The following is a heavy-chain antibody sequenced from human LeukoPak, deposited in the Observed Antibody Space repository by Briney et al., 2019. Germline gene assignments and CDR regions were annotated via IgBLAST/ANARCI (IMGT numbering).Heavy chain of an antibody. Sequence: GGSLRLSCAASGFTFSSYSMNWVRQAPGKGLEWVSSISSSSSYIYYADSVKGRFTISRDNAKNSLYLQINSLRAEDTAVYYCAKDAFNWGSYFDYWGQGTLVTVSS. D-gene: IGHD7-27*01. CDR1: GFTFSSYS. CDR3: AKDAFNWGSYFDY. V-gene: IGHV3-21*01. J-gene: IGHJ4*02. CDR2: ISSSSSYI.